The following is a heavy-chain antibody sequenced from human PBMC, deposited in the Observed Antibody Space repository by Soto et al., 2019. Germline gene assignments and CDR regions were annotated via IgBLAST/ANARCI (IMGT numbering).Heavy chain of an antibody. D-gene: IGHD2-2*01. V-gene: IGHV1-69*01. Sequence: QVQLVQSGAEVKKPGSSVQVSCKASGGTFSSYAISWVRQAPGQGLEWMGGITPISDTTNHAQKFQGRVPITADESTSTAYMELSSLRSEDTAVYYCARSQGSSTSLEIYYYYYYGMDVWGQGTTVTVSS. CDR3: ARSQGSSTSLEIYYYYYYGMDV. CDR1: GGTFSSYA. CDR2: ITPISDTT. J-gene: IGHJ6*02.